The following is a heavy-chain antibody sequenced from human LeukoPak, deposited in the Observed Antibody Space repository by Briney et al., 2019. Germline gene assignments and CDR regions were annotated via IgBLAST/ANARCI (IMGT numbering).Heavy chain of an antibody. CDR2: IYTSGST. J-gene: IGHJ5*02. V-gene: IGHV4-4*07. CDR1: GGSISSYY. Sequence: SETLSLTCTVSGGSISSYYWSWIRQPAGKGLEWIGRIYTSGSTNYNPSLKSRVTMSVDTSKNQFSLKLSSVTAADTAVYYCAREPRFRELWDWFDPWGQGTLVTVSS. D-gene: IGHD3-10*01. CDR3: AREPRFRELWDWFDP.